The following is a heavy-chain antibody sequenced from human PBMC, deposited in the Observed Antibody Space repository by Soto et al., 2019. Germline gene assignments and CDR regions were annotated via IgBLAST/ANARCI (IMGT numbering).Heavy chain of an antibody. CDR3: AKDLPLNLVQDY. D-gene: IGHD6-13*01. CDR1: GFTFSSFA. J-gene: IGHJ4*02. CDR2: ISGSGGGT. Sequence: EVQLLESGGGLVQPGGSLRLSCAASGFTFSSFAMSWVRQAPGKGLEWVSDISGSGGGTYYADSMKGRFTISRDNSKNTLYLQMNSLRDEDTAVYYCAKDLPLNLVQDYWGQGTLVTVSS. V-gene: IGHV3-23*01.